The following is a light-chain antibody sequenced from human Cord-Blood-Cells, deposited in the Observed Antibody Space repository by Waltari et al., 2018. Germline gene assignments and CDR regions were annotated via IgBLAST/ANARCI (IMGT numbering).Light chain of an antibody. CDR3: QQYYSTPYS. CDR2: WAS. CDR1: PSVLYSSNNKNY. Sequence: DIVMTQSPDSLAVSLGESATINFKSSPSVLYSSNNKNYLAWYQQKPGQPPKLLIYWASTRESGVPDRFSGSGSGTDFTLTISSLQAEDVAVYYCQQYYSTPYSFGQGTKLEIK. J-gene: IGKJ2*03. V-gene: IGKV4-1*01.